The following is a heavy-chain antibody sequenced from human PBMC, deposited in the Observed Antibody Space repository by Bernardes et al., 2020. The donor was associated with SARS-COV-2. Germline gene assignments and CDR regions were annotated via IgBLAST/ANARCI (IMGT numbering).Heavy chain of an antibody. CDR3: ARDIRDIAVVPAATLDY. CDR1: GFSFSSYG. Sequence: GGSLRLSCAASGFSFSSYGMHWVRQAPGKGLEWVAVIWSDGSNQYYADSVKGRFTISRDNSKNTLYLLMNSLRAEDTALYYCARDIRDIAVVPAATLDYWGQGTLVTVSS. CDR2: IWSDGSNQ. J-gene: IGHJ4*02. V-gene: IGHV3-33*01. D-gene: IGHD2-2*01.